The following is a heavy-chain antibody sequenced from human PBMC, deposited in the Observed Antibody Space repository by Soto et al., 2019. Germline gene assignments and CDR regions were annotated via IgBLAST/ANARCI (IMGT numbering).Heavy chain of an antibody. CDR2: IYWDDDV. D-gene: IGHD4-4*01. V-gene: IGHV2-5*02. J-gene: IGHJ5*02. CDR1: GFSLSTTGEG. CDR3: VHRTVSNGAWFDP. Sequence: SAPKLEPTESLTLNSTYSGFSLSTTGEGWRWFRQPPGTAPEWLALIYWDDDVRYSPSLRNRLTITKDTSENQVVLTMTNIDTLDTAPYYCVHRTVSNGAWFDPWGQGILVTVAS.